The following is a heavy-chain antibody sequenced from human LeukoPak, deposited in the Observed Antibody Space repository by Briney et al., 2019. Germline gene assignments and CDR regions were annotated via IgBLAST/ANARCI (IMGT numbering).Heavy chain of an antibody. Sequence: SETLSLTCVVSGGSISTSFWSWIRQPPGKGLEWIGYFYYRGSTNYNPSLKSRVTMSVDTSKNQFSLKLNSVTAADTAVYYCARDYDVLTAYPPTQLFDPWGQGTLVTVSS. CDR1: GGSISTSF. J-gene: IGHJ5*02. CDR3: ARDYDVLTAYPPTQLFDP. V-gene: IGHV4-59*12. D-gene: IGHD3-9*01. CDR2: FYYRGST.